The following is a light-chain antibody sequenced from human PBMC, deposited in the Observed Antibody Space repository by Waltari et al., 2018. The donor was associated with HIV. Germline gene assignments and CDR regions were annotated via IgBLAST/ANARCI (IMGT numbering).Light chain of an antibody. J-gene: IGLJ2*01. CDR2: SNN. CDR3: AAWDDSLNGVV. CDR1: SSNIGSNT. V-gene: IGLV1-44*01. Sequence: QSVLTQPPSASGTPGQRVTISCSGSSSNIGSNTVNWYQQLPGTAPKLLIYSNNQRPSGVPDRVSGSKSGTSASLAISVLQSEDEADYYCAAWDDSLNGVVFGGGTKLTVL.